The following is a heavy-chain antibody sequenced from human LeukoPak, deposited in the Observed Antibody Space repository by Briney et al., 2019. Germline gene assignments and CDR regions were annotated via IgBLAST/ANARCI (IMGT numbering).Heavy chain of an antibody. Sequence: GGSLRLSCAASRFTFSSYGMSWVRQAPGKGLEWVSAISGSGGSTYYADSVKGRFTISRDNSKNTLYLQMNSLRAEDTAVYYCAKFLSPATYGDHEAFDIWGQGTMVTVSS. CDR2: ISGSGGST. J-gene: IGHJ3*02. D-gene: IGHD4-17*01. V-gene: IGHV3-23*01. CDR1: RFTFSSYG. CDR3: AKFLSPATYGDHEAFDI.